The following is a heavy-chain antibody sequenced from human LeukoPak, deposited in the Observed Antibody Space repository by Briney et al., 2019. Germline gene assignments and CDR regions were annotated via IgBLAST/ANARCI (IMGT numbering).Heavy chain of an antibody. Sequence: GGSLRLSCAASGFTFSSYAMSWVRQAPGKGLEWVSNISGSGVSGGNTYYADSVKGRFTISRDNAKNTLYLQMNSLRAEDTAVYYCAKEAHSSGYRAGYWGQGTLVTVSS. V-gene: IGHV3-23*01. J-gene: IGHJ4*02. CDR2: ISGSGVSGGNT. CDR1: GFTFSSYA. D-gene: IGHD3-22*01. CDR3: AKEAHSSGYRAGY.